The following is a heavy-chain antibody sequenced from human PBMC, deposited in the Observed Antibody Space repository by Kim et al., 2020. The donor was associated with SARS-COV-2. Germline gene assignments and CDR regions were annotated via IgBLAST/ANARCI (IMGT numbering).Heavy chain of an antibody. CDR3: ARAAVVRAWYVPY. Sequence: SETLSLTCAVYGGSFSGYYWNWIRQPPGGGLEWIGEINDSGTTNYNPSLKSRVSISVDTSKNQFSLKLTSLTAADAAVYFCARAAVVRAWYVPYWGQGTL. V-gene: IGHV4-34*01. J-gene: IGHJ4*02. CDR1: GGSFSGYY. D-gene: IGHD6-19*01. CDR2: INDSGTT.